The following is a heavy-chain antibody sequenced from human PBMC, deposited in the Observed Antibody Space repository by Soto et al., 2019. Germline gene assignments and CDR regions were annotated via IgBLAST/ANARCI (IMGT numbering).Heavy chain of an antibody. D-gene: IGHD4-4*01. CDR2: MSGSGSGT. CDR3: VRQAKLTTVTANVGYYDGLDV. CDR1: GFRFSTYD. V-gene: IGHV3-23*01. Sequence: DVQLLESGGGLVQPGGSLRLSCAASGFRFSTYDMSWVRQAPGKGLEWVSVMSGSGSGTYYADSVKGRFTISRDNSKNRLYLQRNSLRAEDTAVYYCVRQAKLTTVTANVGYYDGLDVWGQGTTVTVSS. J-gene: IGHJ6*02.